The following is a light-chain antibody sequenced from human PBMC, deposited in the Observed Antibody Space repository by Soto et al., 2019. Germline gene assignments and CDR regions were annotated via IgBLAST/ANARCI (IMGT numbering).Light chain of an antibody. V-gene: IGLV2-14*03. CDR3: GSYTTSSTVV. CDR2: DVN. J-gene: IGLJ2*01. CDR1: NSDVGSYPY. Sequence: QSALTQPASVSGSPGQSITISCTGTNSDVGSYPYVSWYQQHPGKAPKLMIYDVNSRPSGVSNRFSGSKSGNTASLTISGLQAEDEADYYCGSYTTSSTVVFGGVTKVTVL.